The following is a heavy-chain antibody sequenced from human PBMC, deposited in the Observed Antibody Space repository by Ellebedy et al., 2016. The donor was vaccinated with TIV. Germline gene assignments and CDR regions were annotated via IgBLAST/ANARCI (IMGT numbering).Heavy chain of an antibody. D-gene: IGHD3-10*01. CDR3: ARSYYGSGSPDY. V-gene: IGHV3-9*01. CDR2: ISKNSGSV. Sequence: LGGSLRLSCAASGFKFGDYYMYWVRQAPGKGLEWVSGISKNSGSVGYADPVKGRFTISRDNAKNSLYLQMNSLRGEDTALYYCARSYYGSGSPDYWGQGTLVTVSS. J-gene: IGHJ4*02. CDR1: GFKFGDYY.